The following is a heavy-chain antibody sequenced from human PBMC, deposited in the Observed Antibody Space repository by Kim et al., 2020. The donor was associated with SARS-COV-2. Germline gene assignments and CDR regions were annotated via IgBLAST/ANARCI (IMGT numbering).Heavy chain of an antibody. CDR2: ISGSGSTI. Sequence: GGSLRLSCAASGFTFSTSEMNWVRQAPGKGLEWVSYISGSGSTIFYADSVKGRFTISRDNGKNSLFLQMNSLRAEDTAVYYCARSHAGGYYAEYFHRWGQGTLVTVSS. D-gene: IGHD3-22*01. CDR3: ARSHAGGYYAEYFHR. CDR1: GFTFSTSE. V-gene: IGHV3-48*03. J-gene: IGHJ1*01.